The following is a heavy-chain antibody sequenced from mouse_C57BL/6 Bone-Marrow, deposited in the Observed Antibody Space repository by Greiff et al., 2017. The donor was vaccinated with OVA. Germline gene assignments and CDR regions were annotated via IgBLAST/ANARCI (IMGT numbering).Heavy chain of an antibody. CDR2: IDPSDSET. CDR3: TTPTVVATGPYFDV. V-gene: IGHV1-52*01. J-gene: IGHJ1*03. Sequence: QVQLQQSGAELVRPGSSVKLSCKASGYTFTSYWMHWVKQRPIQGLEWIGNIDPSDSETHYNQKFKDKATLTVDKSSSTAYMQLSSLTSEDTAVYYCTTPTVVATGPYFDVWGTGTTVTVSS. D-gene: IGHD1-1*01. CDR1: GYTFTSYW.